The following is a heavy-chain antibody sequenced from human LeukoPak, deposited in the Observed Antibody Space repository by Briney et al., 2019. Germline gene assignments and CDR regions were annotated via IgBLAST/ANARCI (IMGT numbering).Heavy chain of an antibody. V-gene: IGHV3-48*03. J-gene: IGHJ3*02. CDR2: ISESGRTM. CDR1: GFALSSYE. D-gene: IGHD3-10*01. Sequence: PGGSLRLSCAASGFALSSYEMNWVRQAPGKGLEWISYISESGRTMYYAASVKGRFTISRDSAKNSLYLQMNSLRAEDTAVYYCAREGGDTSLRAVYDCFDIWGQGTVVAVSS. CDR3: AREGGDTSLRAVYDCFDI.